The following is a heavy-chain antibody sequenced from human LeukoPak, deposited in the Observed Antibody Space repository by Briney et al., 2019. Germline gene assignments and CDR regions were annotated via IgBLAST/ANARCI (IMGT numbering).Heavy chain of an antibody. D-gene: IGHD3-10*01. CDR3: ASHRGLLWFGDLTGFDY. CDR1: GGSITTSTYY. V-gene: IGHV4-39*01. CDR2: IFHDGST. Sequence: SETLSLTCTVSGGSITTSTYYWAWIRQPAGTGLEWIGTIFHDGSTYYNPSLKSRVTISVDTSTNQFSLNVASVTAADTAVYYCASHRGLLWFGDLTGFDYWGQGTLARVSS. J-gene: IGHJ4*02.